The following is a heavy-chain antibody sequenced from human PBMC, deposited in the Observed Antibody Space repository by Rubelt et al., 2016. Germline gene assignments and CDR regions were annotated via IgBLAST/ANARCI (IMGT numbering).Heavy chain of an antibody. Sequence: QVQLVQSGAEVKKTGSSVMVSCKASGGTFRSYAISWVRQAPGQGLEWMGGIIPIFGTATYAQKFQGRVTIIADESTSTSYMELSSLRSEDTAVYYCARRQQLGPFDYWGQGTLVTVSS. J-gene: IGHJ4*02. CDR2: IIPIFGTA. CDR1: GGTFRSYA. CDR3: ARRQQLGPFDY. V-gene: IGHV1-69*12. D-gene: IGHD6-13*01.